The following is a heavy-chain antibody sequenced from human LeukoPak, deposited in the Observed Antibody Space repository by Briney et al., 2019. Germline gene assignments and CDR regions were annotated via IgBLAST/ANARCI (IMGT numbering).Heavy chain of an antibody. V-gene: IGHV1-46*01. Sequence: GASVKVSRKASGYTFTSYYMHWVRQAPGQGLEWMGIINPSGGSTSYAQKFQGRVTMTRDTSTSTVYMELSSLRSEDTAVYYCARDVGDYYDSSGYDVFDYWGQGTLVTVSS. CDR2: INPSGGST. CDR3: ARDVGDYYDSSGYDVFDY. J-gene: IGHJ4*02. D-gene: IGHD3-22*01. CDR1: GYTFTSYY.